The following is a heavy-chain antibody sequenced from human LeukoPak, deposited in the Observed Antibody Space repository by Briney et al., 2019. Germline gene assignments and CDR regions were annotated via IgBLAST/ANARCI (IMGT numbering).Heavy chain of an antibody. J-gene: IGHJ6*03. V-gene: IGHV3-48*03. D-gene: IGHD2-8*02. CDR2: ISSSGSTI. CDR1: GFTFSSYE. Sequence: GGSLRLSCAASGFTFSSYEMNWVRQAPGKGLEWVSYISSSGSTIYYADSVKGRFTISRDNAKNSLYLQMNSLRAEDTALYYCAKEVSAWSNMDVWGKGTTVTISS. CDR3: AKEVSAWSNMDV.